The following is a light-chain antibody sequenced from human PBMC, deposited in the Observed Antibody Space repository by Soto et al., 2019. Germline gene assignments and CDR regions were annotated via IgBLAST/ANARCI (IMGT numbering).Light chain of an antibody. CDR1: QSLLHSNGYNY. J-gene: IGKJ2*01. V-gene: IGKV2-28*01. CDR2: LGS. CDR3: TRT. Sequence: DIVMTQSPLSLPVTPGEPASISCRSSQSLLHSNGYNYLDWYLQKPGQSPQLLIYLGSNRASGVPDRFSGSGSGTDFTLKISRVEAEDVWVYYCTRTFGQGTKLEIK.